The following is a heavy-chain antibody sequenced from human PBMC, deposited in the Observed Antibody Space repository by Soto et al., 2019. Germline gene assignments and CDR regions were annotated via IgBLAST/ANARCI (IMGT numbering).Heavy chain of an antibody. J-gene: IGHJ4*02. D-gene: IGHD3-10*01. Sequence: EMQLVESGGDLVQPGGSLRLSCAASGFTFSSSWMYWVRQAPGKGLLSVSRISPDGSTTTYADSVKGRFTISRDNAKNTLYLQMNSLRAEDTAVYYCAGGYSGSPRWGQGTLVTVSS. V-gene: IGHV3-74*01. CDR2: ISPDGSTT. CDR1: GFTFSSSW. CDR3: AGGYSGSPR.